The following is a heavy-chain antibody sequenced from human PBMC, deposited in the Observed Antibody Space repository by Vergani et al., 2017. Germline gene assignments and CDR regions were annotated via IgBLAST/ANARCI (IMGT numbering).Heavy chain of an antibody. V-gene: IGHV4-59*01. CDR3: ARSKYYYDSSGYYTTRYYYYYGMDV. J-gene: IGHJ6*02. CDR2: IYYSGST. D-gene: IGHD3-22*01. CDR1: GGSISSYY. Sequence: QVQLQESGPGLVKPSETLSLTCTVSGGSISSYYWSWIRQPPEKGLEWIGYIYYSGSTNYNPSLKSRVTISVDTSKNQFSLKLSSVTAADTAVYYCARSKYYYDSSGYYTTRYYYYYGMDVWGQGTTVTVSS.